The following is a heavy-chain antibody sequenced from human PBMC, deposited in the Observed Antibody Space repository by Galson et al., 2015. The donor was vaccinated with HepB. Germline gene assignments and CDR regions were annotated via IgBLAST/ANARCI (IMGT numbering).Heavy chain of an antibody. CDR3: ARAPLRQWFDP. D-gene: IGHD4-17*01. CDR1: GFTFSSYS. Sequence: SLRLSCAASGFTFSSYSVNWVRQAPGKGLEWVSAISSSSSYIYYADSVKGRFTISRDNAKNSLYLQMNSLRAEDTAVYYCARAPLRQWFDPWGQGTLVTVSS. V-gene: IGHV3-21*01. J-gene: IGHJ5*02. CDR2: ISSSSSYI.